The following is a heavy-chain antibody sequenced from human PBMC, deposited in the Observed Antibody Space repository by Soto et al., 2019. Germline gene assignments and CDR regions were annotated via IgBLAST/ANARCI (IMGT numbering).Heavy chain of an antibody. CDR2: INYSGNN. Sequence: SATRSITCTGCVGSISRCYWSWIRQPPGKGLEWIGYINYSGNNNYNPYLKSRVNMSVDTSKNQFSLKLISVTAADTAVYYCAKGAGDYTTPFDSWGQGTLVTVAS. CDR3: AKGAGDYTTPFDS. CDR1: VGSISRCY. V-gene: IGHV4-59*01. D-gene: IGHD4-17*01. J-gene: IGHJ4*02.